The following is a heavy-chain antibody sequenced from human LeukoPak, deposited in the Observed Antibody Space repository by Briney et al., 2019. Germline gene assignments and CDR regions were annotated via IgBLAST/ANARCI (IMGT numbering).Heavy chain of an antibody. CDR1: GDSISSSRHY. CDR2: IYPSGNT. V-gene: IGHV4-61*02. Sequence: TLSLTCSVSGDSISSSRHYWSWIRQPAGKGLEWVGRIYPSGNTNYNPSLKSRVTISLDTSKNQFSLNLRSVTAADTAVYYCARDGLVTMELDYWGQGTLVTVSS. D-gene: IGHD3/OR15-3a*01. CDR3: ARDGLVTMELDY. J-gene: IGHJ4*02.